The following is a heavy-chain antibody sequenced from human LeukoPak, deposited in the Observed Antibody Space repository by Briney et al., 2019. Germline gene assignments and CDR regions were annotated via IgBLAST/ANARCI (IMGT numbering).Heavy chain of an antibody. D-gene: IGHD5-18*01. J-gene: IGHJ4*02. Sequence: PGGSLRLSCAASGFTFSSYAMSWVRQAPGKGLEWVSVIYSGGSTYYADSVKGRFTISRHNSKNTLYLQMNSLRAEDTAVYYCAASPGRGYSYGPLWYWGQGTLVTVSS. CDR3: AASPGRGYSYGPLWY. V-gene: IGHV3-53*04. CDR1: GFTFSSYA. CDR2: IYSGGST.